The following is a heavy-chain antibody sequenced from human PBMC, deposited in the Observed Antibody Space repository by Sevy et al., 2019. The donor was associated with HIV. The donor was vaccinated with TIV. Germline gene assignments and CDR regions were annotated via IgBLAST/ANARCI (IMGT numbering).Heavy chain of an antibody. Sequence: GGSLRLSCAASGFSFSNYAMGWVRQTPGKGLEWFSAITDGGGDTYHADSVKGRFNISRDNSKNVLFLQMNSLRADDTALYYCAKGLAASRPYYFDYWGQGTLVTVSS. CDR3: AKGLAASRPYYFDY. V-gene: IGHV3-23*01. J-gene: IGHJ4*02. CDR2: ITDGGGDT. CDR1: GFSFSNYA. D-gene: IGHD2-15*01.